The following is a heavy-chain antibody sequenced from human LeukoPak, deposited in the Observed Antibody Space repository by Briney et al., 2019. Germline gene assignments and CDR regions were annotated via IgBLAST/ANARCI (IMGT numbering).Heavy chain of an antibody. CDR2: RKQDGSEK. V-gene: IGHV3-7*01. CDR1: GFTFSSYW. CDR3: ARDGLSGYSYGFCDY. J-gene: IGHJ4*02. Sequence: PGGSLRLCCAASGFTFSSYWMSWVRQAPGKGQEWVANRKQDGSEKYYVDSVKGRFTISRDNAKNSLYLQMNSLRAEDTAVYYCARDGLSGYSYGFCDYWGQGTLVTVSS. D-gene: IGHD5-18*01.